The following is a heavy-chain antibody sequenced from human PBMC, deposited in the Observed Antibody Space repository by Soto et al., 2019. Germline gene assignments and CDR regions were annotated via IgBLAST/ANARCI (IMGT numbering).Heavy chain of an antibody. Sequence: QLQVQESGPGLVKPSETLSLTCTVSGGSIISSNYYWGWIRQPPGKGLEWIGSLYYSGSTYYNPSLKSRATTSVDTSKNQFSLKLSSVTAADTAVYYCARTYVTDIVVVPAAKDYMDVWGKGTTVTVSS. CDR1: GGSIISSNYY. D-gene: IGHD2-2*01. CDR3: ARTYVTDIVVVPAAKDYMDV. V-gene: IGHV4-39*01. J-gene: IGHJ6*03. CDR2: LYYSGST.